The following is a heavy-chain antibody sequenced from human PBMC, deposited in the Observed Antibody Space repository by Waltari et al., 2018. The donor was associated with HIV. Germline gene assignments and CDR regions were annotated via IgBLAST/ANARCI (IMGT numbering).Heavy chain of an antibody. CDR2: ISGLSEERR. CDR1: GYTFSDYG. CDR3: ARGSLLRNWLDP. V-gene: IGHV1-18*01. D-gene: IGHD3-22*01. Sequence: QIQLVQSGAEVKKPGASVKVPCKASGYTFSDYGSSWVRQAPGQGLEWMGWISGLSEERRNYAQKFQGRVTLSTDTSTTTAYMELRSLRSDDTAIYYCARGSLLRNWLDPWGQGTLVTVSS. J-gene: IGHJ5*02.